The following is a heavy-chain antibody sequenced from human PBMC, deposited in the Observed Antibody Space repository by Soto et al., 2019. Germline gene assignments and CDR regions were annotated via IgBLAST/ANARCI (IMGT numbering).Heavy chain of an antibody. CDR3: AIRGSSLNFDS. CDR1: GFTFSVYA. J-gene: IGHJ4*02. D-gene: IGHD6-6*01. V-gene: IGHV3-23*01. Sequence: GGSLRLSCAASGFTFSVYAMSWVRQAPGKGLECVSGISGSGGSTYYADSVKGRFTISRDNSKNMLYLQMNSLRAEDTAVYYCAIRGSSLNFDSRGQGTLVTVSS. CDR2: ISGSGGST.